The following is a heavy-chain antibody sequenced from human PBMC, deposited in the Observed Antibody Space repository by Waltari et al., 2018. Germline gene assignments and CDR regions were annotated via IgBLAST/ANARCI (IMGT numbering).Heavy chain of an antibody. CDR2: IIPILGIA. D-gene: IGHD6-19*01. V-gene: IGHV1-69*08. CDR3: ARDSSGWSGGGYFDY. J-gene: IGHJ4*02. CDR1: GGTFSSYT. Sequence: QVQLVQSGAEVKKPGSSVKVSCKASGGTFSSYTISWVRQAPGQGLEWMGRIIPILGIANYAQKFQGRVTITADKSTSTAYRELSSLRSEDTAVYYCARDSSGWSGGGYFDYWGQGTLVTVSS.